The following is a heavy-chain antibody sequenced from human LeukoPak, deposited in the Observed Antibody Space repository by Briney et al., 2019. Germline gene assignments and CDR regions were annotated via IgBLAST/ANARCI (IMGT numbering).Heavy chain of an antibody. Sequence: ASVKVSCKVSGGTFSSYAISWVRQAPGQGLEWMGGIIPIFGTANYAQKFQGRVTITADESTSTAYMELSSLRSEDKAVYYCARGIEWETTHDYWGQGTLVTVSS. CDR1: GGTFSSYA. D-gene: IGHD1-26*01. J-gene: IGHJ4*02. V-gene: IGHV1-69*13. CDR3: ARGIEWETTHDY. CDR2: IIPIFGTA.